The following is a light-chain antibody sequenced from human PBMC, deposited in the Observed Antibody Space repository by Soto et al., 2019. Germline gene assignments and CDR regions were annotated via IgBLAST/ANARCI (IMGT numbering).Light chain of an antibody. CDR1: SSNLGSNT. V-gene: IGLV1-44*01. CDR3: AAWDDSLNGTV. CDR2: SNN. Sequence: QSVLTQPPSASGTPGQRVTISCSGSSSNLGSNTVYWYQQLPGTSPKLLIYSNNRRPSGVPERFSGSKSGTSASLAISGLQSEDEADYYCAAWDDSLNGTVFGTGSKVTVL. J-gene: IGLJ1*01.